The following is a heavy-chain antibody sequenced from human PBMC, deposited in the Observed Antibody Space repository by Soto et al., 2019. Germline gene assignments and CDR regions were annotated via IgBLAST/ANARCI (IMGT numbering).Heavy chain of an antibody. CDR2: IYFSGTT. J-gene: IGHJ3*02. Sequence: QVQLQESGPGLVKPSQTLSLTCTVSGGSISSGDYYWNGIRQPPGKGLEWIGSIYFSGTTYYSPSLKSRGIISVGTSKNQFSLKLSSVTAADSAVYYCARGDPGACISTSCSDAFDIWGQGALVAVSS. V-gene: IGHV4-30-4*01. CDR3: ARGDPGACISTSCSDAFDI. D-gene: IGHD2-2*01. CDR1: GGSISSGDYY.